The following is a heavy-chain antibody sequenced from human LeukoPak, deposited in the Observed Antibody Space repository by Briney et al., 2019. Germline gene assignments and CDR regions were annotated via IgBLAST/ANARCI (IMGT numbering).Heavy chain of an antibody. J-gene: IGHJ4*02. CDR2: IKQDGSEK. CDR3: ARARYYYGSGSYYSFDY. Sequence: GGSLRLSCAASGFTLSSYWMSWVRQAPGKGLEWVANIKQDGSEKYYVDSVKGRFTISRDNAKNSLYLQMNSLRAEDTAVYYCARARYYYGSGSYYSFDYWGQGTLVTVSS. CDR1: GFTLSSYW. D-gene: IGHD3-10*01. V-gene: IGHV3-7*01.